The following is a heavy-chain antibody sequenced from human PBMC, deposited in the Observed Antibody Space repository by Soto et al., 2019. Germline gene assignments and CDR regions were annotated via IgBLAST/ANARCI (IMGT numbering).Heavy chain of an antibody. Sequence: SVPTLVNPTQTLTLTCTFSGFSLSTSGVGVGWIRQPPGKALEWLALIYWNDDKRYSPSLKSRLTITKDTSKNQVVLTMTNMDPVDTATYYCAHRSSMVRDYNWFEPWGQGTLVTVSS. CDR2: IYWNDDK. J-gene: IGHJ5*02. CDR3: AHRSSMVRDYNWFEP. V-gene: IGHV2-5*01. D-gene: IGHD3-10*01. CDR1: GFSLSTSGVG.